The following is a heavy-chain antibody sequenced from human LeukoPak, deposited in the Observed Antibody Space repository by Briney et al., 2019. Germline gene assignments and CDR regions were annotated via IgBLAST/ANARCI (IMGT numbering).Heavy chain of an antibody. J-gene: IGHJ4*02. CDR1: GFTFSSCA. CDR3: ARDKLGPNYFDY. V-gene: IGHV3-30-3*01. CDR2: ISYDGSNK. Sequence: PGGSLRLSCAASGFTFSSCAMHWVRQAPGKGLEWVAVISYDGSNKYYADSVKGRFTISRDNSKNTLYLQMNSLRAEDTAVYYCARDKLGPNYFDYWGQGTLVTVSS. D-gene: IGHD3-16*01.